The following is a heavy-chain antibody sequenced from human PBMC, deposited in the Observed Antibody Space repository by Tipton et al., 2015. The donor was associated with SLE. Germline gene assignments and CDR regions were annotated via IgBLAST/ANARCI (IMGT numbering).Heavy chain of an antibody. CDR1: GFTFSDYY. D-gene: IGHD4-17*01. V-gene: IGHV3-11*06. CDR2: ISSSSSYT. CDR3: ATRFFDYGDYPDFDY. J-gene: IGHJ4*02. Sequence: SLRLSCAASGFTFSDYYMSWIRQAPGKGLEWVSYISSSSSYTNYADSVKGRFTISRDNAKNSLYLQMNSLRAEDTAVYYCATRFFDYGDYPDFDYWGQGTLVTVSS.